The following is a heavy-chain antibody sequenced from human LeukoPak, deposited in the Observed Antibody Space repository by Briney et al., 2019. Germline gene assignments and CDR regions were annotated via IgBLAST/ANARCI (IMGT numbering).Heavy chain of an antibody. D-gene: IGHD1/OR15-1a*01. CDR2: INNDGSIT. CDR3: ARGWNTTPRSGFDI. CDR1: GFTFSSYS. Sequence: GGSLRLSCAASGFTFSSYSMNWVRQAPGKGLVWVSNINNDGSITTYADSVKGRFTISRDNVKNTLFLQMNSLGAEDTALYYCARGWNTTPRSGFDIWGLGTMVTVSS. J-gene: IGHJ3*02. V-gene: IGHV3-74*01.